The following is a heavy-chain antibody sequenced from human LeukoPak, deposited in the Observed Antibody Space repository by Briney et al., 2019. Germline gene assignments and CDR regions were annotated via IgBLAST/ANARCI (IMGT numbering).Heavy chain of an antibody. V-gene: IGHV3-23*01. CDR1: GFTFSTYD. Sequence: QPGGSLRLSCAASGFTFSTYDMTWVRQAPGKGLEWVSGISGSGSSTFYAESVKGRFTISRESSKKTLYLQMNSLRADDTAVYYCAKEVTYGSGPPGYYGMGVWGQGTTVTVSS. CDR3: AKEVTYGSGPPGYYGMGV. CDR2: ISGSGSST. J-gene: IGHJ6*02. D-gene: IGHD3-10*01.